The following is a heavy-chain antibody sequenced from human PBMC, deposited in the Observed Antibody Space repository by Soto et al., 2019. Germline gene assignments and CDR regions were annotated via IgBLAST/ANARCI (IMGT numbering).Heavy chain of an antibody. CDR2: ISGGGSNT. CDR1: GFPFSSYV. J-gene: IGHJ4*02. D-gene: IGHD4-4*01. CDR3: AKDSNKYSSSLRGRYFDY. V-gene: IGHV3-23*01. Sequence: VSLRLSCAASGFPFSSYVMSWVRQAPGKGLEWVSGISGGGSNTFYADSVKGRFTISRDNSKNTLLLQMNSLGAEDTAVYYCAKDSNKYSSSLRGRYFDYWGQGIGVTVSS.